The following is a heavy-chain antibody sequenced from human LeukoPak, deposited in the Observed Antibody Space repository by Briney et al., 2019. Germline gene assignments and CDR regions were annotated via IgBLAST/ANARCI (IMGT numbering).Heavy chain of an antibody. D-gene: IGHD1-26*01. CDR2: ISYDGSNK. CDR1: GFTFSSYG. J-gene: IGHJ4*02. Sequence: GRSLILSCAASGFTFSSYGMHRVRQAPGKGLEWVAVISYDGSNKYYADSVKGRFTISRDNSKNTLYLQMNSLRAEDTAVYYCAKVLGSYSFDYWGQGTLVTVSS. V-gene: IGHV3-30*18. CDR3: AKVLGSYSFDY.